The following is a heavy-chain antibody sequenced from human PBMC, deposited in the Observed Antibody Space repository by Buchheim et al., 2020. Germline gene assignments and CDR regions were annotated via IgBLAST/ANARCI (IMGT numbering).Heavy chain of an antibody. CDR1: GFAFSTYS. V-gene: IGHV3-48*02. D-gene: IGHD6-19*01. CDR2: ISSTSSSI. CDR3: ARDGSGWYVATPLDY. Sequence: EVQLVESGGGLVQPGGSLRFSCAASGFAFSTYSMNWVRQAPGKGLEWVSYISSTSSSIYYADSVKGRFTISRDNAKNSLYLQMNSLRDEDTAVYYCARDGSGWYVATPLDYWGQGT. J-gene: IGHJ4*02.